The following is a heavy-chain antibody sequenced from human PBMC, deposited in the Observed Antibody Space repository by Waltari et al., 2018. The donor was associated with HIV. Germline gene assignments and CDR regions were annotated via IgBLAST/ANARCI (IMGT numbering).Heavy chain of an antibody. CDR2: ISGRGTTI. CDR3: TRDYFHFDSSGSLD. Sequence: QVRLEESGGGLVRPGGSLKLSCAASGFRFGDYYMTWVRQAPGRGPEWISSISGRGTTISYADSVKGRFSISRDNAKNSLFLQMNRMRVDDTALYYCTRDYFHFDSSGSLDWGRGIQVIVSS. D-gene: IGHD3-22*01. V-gene: IGHV3-11*01. CDR1: GFRFGDYY. J-gene: IGHJ4*01.